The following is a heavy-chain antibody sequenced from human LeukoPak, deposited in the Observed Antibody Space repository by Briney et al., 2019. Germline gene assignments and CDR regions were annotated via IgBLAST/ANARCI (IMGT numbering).Heavy chain of an antibody. CDR2: INHSGST. J-gene: IGHJ4*02. V-gene: IGHV4-34*01. D-gene: IGHD3-22*01. CDR1: GGSFSGYY. CDR3: ARADYYDSSGYSIDY. Sequence: PSETLSLTCAVYGGSFSGYYWGWIRQPPGKGLEWIGEINHSGSTNYNPSLKSRVTISVDTSKNQFSLKLSSVTAADTAVYYCARADYYDSSGYSIDYWGQGTLVTVSS.